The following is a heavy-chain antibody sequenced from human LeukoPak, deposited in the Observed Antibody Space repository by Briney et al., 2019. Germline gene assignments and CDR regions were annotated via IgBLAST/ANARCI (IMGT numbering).Heavy chain of an antibody. V-gene: IGHV4-61*02. J-gene: IGHJ6*02. CDR2: IYARGST. CDR3: VAMKPPFYYYVLDV. CDR1: GGSISSGSYQ. Sequence: PSETLSLTCTVSGGSISSGSYQWSWIRQPVGKGLEWIGRIYARGSTNYNPSLQSRVTISIDSSKNQFSLELSSVTAADSAVYYCVAMKPPFYYYVLDVWGQGTTVIVSS.